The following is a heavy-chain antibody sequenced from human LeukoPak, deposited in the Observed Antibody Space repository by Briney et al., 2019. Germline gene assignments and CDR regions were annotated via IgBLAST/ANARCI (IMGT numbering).Heavy chain of an antibody. Sequence: ASVKVSCKVSGYTLTKLSMHWVRQAPRKGLEWMGGFDPEDGETIYAQKFQGRVTMTEDTSTDTAYMELSSLRSEDTAVYYCAMTARYSFDYWGQGTLVTVSS. CDR3: AMTARYSFDY. D-gene: IGHD2-21*02. J-gene: IGHJ4*02. CDR2: FDPEDGET. V-gene: IGHV1-24*01. CDR1: GYTLTKLS.